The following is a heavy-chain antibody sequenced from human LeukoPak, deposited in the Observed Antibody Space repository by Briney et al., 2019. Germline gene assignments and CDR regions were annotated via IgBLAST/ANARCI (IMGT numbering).Heavy chain of an antibody. CDR2: VSGSGGGK. D-gene: IGHD3-22*01. CDR1: GITLSNYG. J-gene: IGHJ4*02. Sequence: GGSLRLSCAVSGITLSNYGMSWVRQAPGKGLEWVAGVSGSGGGKNYADSVRGRFTISRDNSKNTLYLQMNSLGADDTAVYFCAKRGVVIRVILVGFHKEAYYFDSWGQGALVTVSS. V-gene: IGHV3-23*01. CDR3: AKRGVVIRVILVGFHKEAYYFDS.